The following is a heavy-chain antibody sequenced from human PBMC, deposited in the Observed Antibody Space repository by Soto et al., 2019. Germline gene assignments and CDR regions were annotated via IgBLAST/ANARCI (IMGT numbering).Heavy chain of an antibody. CDR1: GFSLSTSGVG. CDR3: AQVVSGGWYFDY. Sequence: QITLKESGPTLVKPTQTLTLTCTFSGFSLSTSGVGVGWIRQPPGKALEWLALIYWDDDKRYSPSLKSRLTITKDTSKNQVVIIMTNMDPVDTATYNCAQVVSGGWYFDYWGQGTLVTVSS. CDR2: IYWDDDK. V-gene: IGHV2-5*02. J-gene: IGHJ4*02. D-gene: IGHD2-2*01.